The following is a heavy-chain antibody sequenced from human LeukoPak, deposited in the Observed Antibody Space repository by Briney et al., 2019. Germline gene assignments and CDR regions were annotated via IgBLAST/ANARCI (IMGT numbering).Heavy chain of an antibody. J-gene: IGHJ6*03. D-gene: IGHD3-10*01. V-gene: IGHV3-64*01. Sequence: GGSLRLSCAASGFTFSSYGMHWVRQAPGKGLEYVSAISSNGGSIYYAKSVQGRFTITRDNSKNTLYLQMGSLRAEDMAVYYCARDWGVGSWYYYMDVWGKGTTVTVSS. CDR2: ISSNGGSI. CDR3: ARDWGVGSWYYYMDV. CDR1: GFTFSSYG.